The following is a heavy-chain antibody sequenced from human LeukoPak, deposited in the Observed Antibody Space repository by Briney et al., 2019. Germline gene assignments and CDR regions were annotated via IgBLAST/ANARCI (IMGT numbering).Heavy chain of an antibody. D-gene: IGHD5-12*01. J-gene: IGHJ4*02. CDR2: ISYDGHYK. CDR1: GFTFSNYA. CDR3: ARDHAADIVATGEDY. Sequence: GGSLRLSCAASGFTFSNYAMHWVRQAPGKGLEWVAVISYDGHYKYYADSVKGRFTISRDNSGNTLYLQMNSLRGEDTAVYYCARDHAADIVATGEDYWGQGTLVTVSS. V-gene: IGHV3-30-3*01.